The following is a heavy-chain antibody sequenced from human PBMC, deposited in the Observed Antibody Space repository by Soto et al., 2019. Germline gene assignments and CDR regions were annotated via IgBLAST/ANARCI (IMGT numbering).Heavy chain of an antibody. CDR1: GFTFSSYA. J-gene: IGHJ2*01. D-gene: IGHD6-19*01. CDR3: ARDVAQSNSSGWYDDWYFDL. V-gene: IGHV3-30-3*01. CDR2: ISYDGSNK. Sequence: QVQLVESGGGVVQPGRSLRLSCAASGFTFSSYAMHWVRQAPGKGLEWVAVISYDGSNKYYADSVKGRFTISRDNSKNTLYLQMNSRRAEDTAVYYCARDVAQSNSSGWYDDWYFDLWGRGTLVTVSS.